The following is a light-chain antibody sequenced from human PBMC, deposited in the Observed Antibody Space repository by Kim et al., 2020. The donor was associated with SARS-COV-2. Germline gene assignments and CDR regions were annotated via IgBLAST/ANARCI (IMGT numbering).Light chain of an antibody. Sequence: PGESATLPCRASQSVSSSYFAWYQQKPGQAPRLLIYGASSRATGIPDRFSGSGSGTDFTLTISRLEPEDFAVYYCQQYGSSPPWTFGQGTKVDIK. CDR1: QSVSSSY. CDR2: GAS. CDR3: QQYGSSPPWT. J-gene: IGKJ1*01. V-gene: IGKV3-20*01.